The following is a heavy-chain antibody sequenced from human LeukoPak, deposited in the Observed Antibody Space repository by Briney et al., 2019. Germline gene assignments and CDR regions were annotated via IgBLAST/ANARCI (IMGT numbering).Heavy chain of an antibody. Sequence: GGSLRLSCAASGFTFSKTWMSWIRQAPGKGLEWVANIKEDGSDKYYVDSVKGRFTVSRDNANNLLHLQMNSLGAEDTAVYFCARRGVVIRVILVGFHKEAFYFDSWGQGALVTVSS. CDR3: ARRGVVIRVILVGFHKEAFYFDS. CDR2: IKEDGSDK. D-gene: IGHD3-22*01. V-gene: IGHV3-7*03. CDR1: GFTFSKTW. J-gene: IGHJ4*02.